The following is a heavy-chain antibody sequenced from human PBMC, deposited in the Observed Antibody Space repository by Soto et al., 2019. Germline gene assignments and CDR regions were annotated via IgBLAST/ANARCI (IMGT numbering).Heavy chain of an antibody. J-gene: IGHJ6*01. CDR2: VVHSVAT. CDR1: GDSIIGTGW. V-gene: IGHV4-4*02. CDR3: VRNGYYSLAG. Sequence: QVQLQESGPGLVRPSGTLSLTCAVSGDSIIGTGWWRLVRQSPGKGMDWIGEVVHSVATNHNPTLKRRVTISVDTARNQCSMNLGSVTAADTAVYYCVRNGYYSLAGWGQGTTVTVSS. D-gene: IGHD3-22*01.